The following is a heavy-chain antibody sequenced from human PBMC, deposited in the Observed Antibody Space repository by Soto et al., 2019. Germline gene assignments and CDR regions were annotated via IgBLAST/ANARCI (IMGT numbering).Heavy chain of an antibody. D-gene: IGHD6-19*01. V-gene: IGHV1-46*01. Sequence: ASVKVSCKASGYTFTSYYMHWVRQAPGQGLEWMGIINPSGGSTSYAQKFQGRVTMTRDTPTSTVYMELSSLRSEDTAVYYCARAIYRSGWKSYYGMDVWGQGTTVTVSS. CDR1: GYTFTSYY. CDR3: ARAIYRSGWKSYYGMDV. J-gene: IGHJ6*02. CDR2: INPSGGST.